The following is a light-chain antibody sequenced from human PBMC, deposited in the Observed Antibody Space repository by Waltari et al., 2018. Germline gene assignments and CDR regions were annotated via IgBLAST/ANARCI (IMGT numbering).Light chain of an antibody. V-gene: IGLV2-11*01. J-gene: IGLJ2*01. CDR1: SSDVGGYNY. Sequence: QSALTQPRSVSGSPGQSVTISCTGTSSDVGGYNYVSVYQQHPGKAPKLIIYDVTKRPSGVPDRFSGSKSGNTASLTISGLQAEDEADYYCCSYGGSYSFVVFGGGTKLTVL. CDR2: DVT. CDR3: CSYGGSYSFVV.